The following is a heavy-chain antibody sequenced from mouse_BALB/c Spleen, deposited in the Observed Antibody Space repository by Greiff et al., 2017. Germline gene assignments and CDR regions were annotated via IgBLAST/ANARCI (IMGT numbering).Heavy chain of an antibody. J-gene: IGHJ4*01. CDR2: INPYNGDT. CDR3: GRVGDDGYYGAMDY. D-gene: IGHD2-3*01. Sequence: EVKLMESGPELVKPGASVKISCKASGYSFTGYFMNWVKQSHGKSLEWIGRINPYNGDTFYNQKFKGKATLTVDKSSSTAHMELLSLTSEDSAVYYCGRVGDDGYYGAMDYWGQGTSVTVSS. CDR1: GYSFTGYF. V-gene: IGHV1-37*01.